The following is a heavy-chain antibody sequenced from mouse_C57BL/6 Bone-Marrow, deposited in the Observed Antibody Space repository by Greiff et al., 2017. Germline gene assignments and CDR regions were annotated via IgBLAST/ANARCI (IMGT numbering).Heavy chain of an antibody. CDR1: GFTFSDAW. V-gene: IGHV6-6*01. CDR3: TRDYGSRYYAMDY. D-gene: IGHD1-1*01. Sequence: EVQLVESGGGLVQPGGSMKLSCAASGFTFSDAWMDWVRQSPEKGLEWVAEIRNKANNHATYYAESVKGRFTISRDDSKSSVYLQMNSLRAEATGIYYCTRDYGSRYYAMDYWGQGTSVTVSS. CDR2: IRNKANNHAT. J-gene: IGHJ4*01.